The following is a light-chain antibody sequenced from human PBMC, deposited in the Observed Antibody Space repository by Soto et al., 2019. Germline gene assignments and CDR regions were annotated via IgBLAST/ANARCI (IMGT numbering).Light chain of an antibody. CDR3: QQYNNWPPYT. J-gene: IGKJ2*01. V-gene: IGKV3-15*01. CDR1: QSVSSN. Sequence: EIVMTQSPATLSVSPVERATLSCRASQSVSSNLAWYQQKPGQAPRLLIYGASTRATAIPARFSGSGSGTEFTLTISSLQSDDSAVYYCQQYNNWPPYTFGQGTKVDIK. CDR2: GAS.